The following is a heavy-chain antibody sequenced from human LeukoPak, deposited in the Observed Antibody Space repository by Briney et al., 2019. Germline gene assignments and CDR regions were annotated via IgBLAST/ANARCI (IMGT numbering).Heavy chain of an antibody. D-gene: IGHD2-2*01. CDR2: IYPGDSDT. Sequence: GESLKISCKGSGYSFTSYWIGWVRQMPGKGLEWMGIIYPGDSDTRYSPSFQGQVTIPADKSISTAYLQWSSLKASDTAMYYCARAGGDEYCSSTSCLDYWGQGTLVTVSS. CDR3: ARAGGDEYCSSTSCLDY. J-gene: IGHJ4*02. V-gene: IGHV5-51*01. CDR1: GYSFTSYW.